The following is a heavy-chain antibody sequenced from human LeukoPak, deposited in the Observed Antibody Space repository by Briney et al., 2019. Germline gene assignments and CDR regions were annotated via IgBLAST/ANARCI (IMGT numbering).Heavy chain of an antibody. V-gene: IGHV3-48*03. D-gene: IGHD3-10*01. CDR2: INSSGSTI. CDR1: GFTFSSYE. CDR3: ARDGSGSYVLYYYYGMDV. J-gene: IGHJ6*04. Sequence: GGALRLSCVASGFTFSSYEMNWVRQAPGKGLEWVSYINSSGSTIYYADSVKGRFPISRDNAKSSLYLQMNSLRAEDTAVYYCARDGSGSYVLYYYYGMDVWGKGTTVTVSS.